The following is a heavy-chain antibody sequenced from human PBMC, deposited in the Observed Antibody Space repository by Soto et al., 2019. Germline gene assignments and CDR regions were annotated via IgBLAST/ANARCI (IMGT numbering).Heavy chain of an antibody. D-gene: IGHD3-22*01. V-gene: IGHV3-33*01. Sequence: QVQLVESGGGVVQPGRSLRLSCAASGFTFSSYGMHWVRQAPGKGLEWVAVIWYDGSNKYYADSVKGRFTISTDNSKNTLYLQMNSLRAEDTAVYYCAREAGGTLIVVGPFDYWGQGTLVTVSS. J-gene: IGHJ4*02. CDR2: IWYDGSNK. CDR1: GFTFSSYG. CDR3: AREAGGTLIVVGPFDY.